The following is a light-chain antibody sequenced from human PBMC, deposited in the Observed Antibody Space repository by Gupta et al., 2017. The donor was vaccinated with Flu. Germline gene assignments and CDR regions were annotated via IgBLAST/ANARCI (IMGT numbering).Light chain of an antibody. V-gene: IGLV1-51*02. CDR3: GTWDHSLNNGRV. CDR1: NSNIGPNY. Sequence: QSVLTQPPSVSAVPGQKVTISCSGSNSNIGPNYVSWYQQLPGTAPKLLIYDNNKRPSGIPDRFSGSKSGTSATLGITGLQTGDEADYYCGTWDHSLNNGRVFGGGTKLTVL. J-gene: IGLJ3*02. CDR2: DNN.